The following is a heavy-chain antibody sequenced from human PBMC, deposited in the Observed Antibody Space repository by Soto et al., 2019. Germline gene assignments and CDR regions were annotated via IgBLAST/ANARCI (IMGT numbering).Heavy chain of an antibody. V-gene: IGHV4-30-2*01. CDR3: SSDYTSRSYRSDY. Sequence: PSEPLSLTCAVSGVSISSGDYSWSWIRQPPGKGLEWIGYIYHDGRTLYNPSLKSRVTISLDRSKNQFSLRLSSVTAADTAMYYFSSDYTSRSYRSDYWGQGTLVTVSS. CDR1: GVSISSGDYS. CDR2: IYHDGRT. D-gene: IGHD3-10*01. J-gene: IGHJ4*02.